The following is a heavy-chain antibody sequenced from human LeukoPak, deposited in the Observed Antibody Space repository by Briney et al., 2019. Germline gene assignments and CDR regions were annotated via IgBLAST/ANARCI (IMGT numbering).Heavy chain of an antibody. CDR3: ARAGDIVVVPAAIDAFDI. CDR2: INHSGST. Sequence: SETLSLTCAVYGGSFSGYSWSWIRQPPGKGLEWIGEINHSGSTNYNPSLKSRVTISVDTSKNQFSLKLSSVSAADTAVYYCARAGDIVVVPAAIDAFDIWGQGTMVTVSS. J-gene: IGHJ3*02. D-gene: IGHD2-2*01. V-gene: IGHV4-34*01. CDR1: GGSFSGYS.